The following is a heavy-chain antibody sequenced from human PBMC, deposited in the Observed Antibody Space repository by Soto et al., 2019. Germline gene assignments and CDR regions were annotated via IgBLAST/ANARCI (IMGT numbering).Heavy chain of an antibody. Sequence: GSLRLSCAASGFTFSSYAMSWVRQAPGKGLEWVSAISGSGGSTYYADSVKGRFTISRDNSKNTLYLQMNSLRAEDTAVYYCAKPGYYSSSWYSGRITENWFDPWGQGTLVTVSS. CDR3: AKPGYYSSSWYSGRITENWFDP. D-gene: IGHD6-13*01. CDR2: ISGSGGST. V-gene: IGHV3-23*01. J-gene: IGHJ5*02. CDR1: GFTFSSYA.